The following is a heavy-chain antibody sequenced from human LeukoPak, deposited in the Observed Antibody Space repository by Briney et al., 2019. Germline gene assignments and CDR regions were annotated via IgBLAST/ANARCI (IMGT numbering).Heavy chain of an antibody. CDR2: ISYDGSNK. D-gene: IGHD2/OR15-2a*01. Sequence: GGSLRLSCAASGFTFSSYAMHWVRQAPCKGLEWVAVISYDGSNKYYADSVKGRFTISRDNSKNTLYLQMNSLRAEDTAVYYCASSSRGREGLSMDVWGKGTTVTVSS. CDR1: GFTFSSYA. V-gene: IGHV3-30-3*01. J-gene: IGHJ6*03. CDR3: ASSSRGREGLSMDV.